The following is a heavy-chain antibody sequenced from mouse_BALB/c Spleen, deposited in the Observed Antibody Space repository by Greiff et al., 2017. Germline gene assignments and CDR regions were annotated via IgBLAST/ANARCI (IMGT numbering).Heavy chain of an antibody. J-gene: IGHJ3*01. Sequence: VQLQQSGPELMKPGASVKISCKASGYSFTSYYMHWVKQSHGKSLEWIGYIDPFNGGTSYNQKFKGKATLTVDKSSSTAYMHLSSLTSEDSAVYYCARERQGPWFAYWGQGTLVTVSA. D-gene: IGHD2-12*01. CDR2: IDPFNGGT. CDR1: GYSFTSYY. CDR3: ARERQGPWFAY. V-gene: IGHV1S135*01.